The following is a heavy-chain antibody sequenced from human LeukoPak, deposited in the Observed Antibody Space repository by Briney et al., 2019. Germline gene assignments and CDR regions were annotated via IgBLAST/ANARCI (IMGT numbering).Heavy chain of an antibody. D-gene: IGHD2/OR15-2a*01. V-gene: IGHV1-8*01. J-gene: IGHJ4*02. Sequence: ASAKVSCTPSGYTFSICDINWGRQATGQGLEWIGWMNPNSGNTGFAHKFQGRVTMTRDTSINTAYMELSSLRSEDTAVYYCARVLVSISHWGQGTLVTVSS. CDR1: GYTFSICD. CDR3: ARVLVSISH. CDR2: MNPNSGNT.